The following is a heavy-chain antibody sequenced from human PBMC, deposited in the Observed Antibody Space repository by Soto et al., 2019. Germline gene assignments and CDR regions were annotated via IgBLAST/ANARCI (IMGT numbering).Heavy chain of an antibody. CDR2: VYYSGTT. V-gene: IGHV4-61*01. CDR1: GGSVSNKTYY. D-gene: IGHD4-17*01. Sequence: LSLTCSVSGGSVSNKTYYWSWIRQPPGKRLEWIGYVYYSGTTNYNPSLKSRVTISVDLSKNQFSLRLSSVTTADTALYYCARTTAVPNTLRSRYFFDYWGQGALVTVSS. CDR3: ARTTAVPNTLRSRYFFDY. J-gene: IGHJ4*02.